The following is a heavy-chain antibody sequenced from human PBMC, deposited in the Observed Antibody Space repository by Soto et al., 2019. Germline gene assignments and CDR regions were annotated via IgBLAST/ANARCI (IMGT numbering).Heavy chain of an antibody. D-gene: IGHD3-10*01. CDR2: MNPNSGNT. Sequence: AAVKSSCKTSGYTFTRYDVNWVRQATGQGLEWMGWMNPNSGNTGYAQKFQGRGTMTRNTSISTAYMELSCLRSEDTAVYYCARGPERTGLGSSYFDYWGQLPPVPVRS. CDR3: ARGPERTGLGSSYFDY. J-gene: IGHJ4*02. V-gene: IGHV1-8*01. CDR1: GYTFTRYD.